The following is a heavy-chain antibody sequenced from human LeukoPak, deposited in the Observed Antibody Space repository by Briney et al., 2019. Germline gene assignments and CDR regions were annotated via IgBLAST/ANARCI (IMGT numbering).Heavy chain of an antibody. D-gene: IGHD2-21*01. V-gene: IGHV3-33*01. J-gene: IGHJ4*02. CDR3: ARLWGSVSGYFDY. Sequence: PGRSLRLSCAVSGYTFSGHGMHWVRQAPGKGLEWVAAIWYDGSDKYYADSVKGRFTISRDNSKNMLYLQMDSLRAEDTALYYCARLWGSVSGYFDYWGQGTLVTVSS. CDR1: GYTFSGHG. CDR2: IWYDGSDK.